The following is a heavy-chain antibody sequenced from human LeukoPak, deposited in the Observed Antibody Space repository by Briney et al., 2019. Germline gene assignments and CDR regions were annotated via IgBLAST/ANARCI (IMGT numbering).Heavy chain of an antibody. V-gene: IGHV3-15*01. Sequence: GGSLRLSCAASGFTFKHAWPSWVRQAPGKGLEWVGRIKSKSDGGATDYAAPVKGRFTISRDDSKNTLSLQLNSLETEDTAVYYCVTEQQWLGWGRGTLVTVPS. CDR1: GFTFKHAW. J-gene: IGHJ4*02. CDR3: VTEQQWLG. D-gene: IGHD6-19*01. CDR2: IKSKSDGGAT.